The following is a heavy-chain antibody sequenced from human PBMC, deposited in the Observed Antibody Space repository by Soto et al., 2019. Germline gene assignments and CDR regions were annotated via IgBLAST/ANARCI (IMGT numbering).Heavy chain of an antibody. CDR3: VRERTIFGVAPGGGVDV. CDR1: GGSISTSDYS. J-gene: IGHJ6*02. D-gene: IGHD3-3*01. V-gene: IGHV4-30-2*01. Sequence: SETLSITCAVSGGSISTSDYSWSWIRQPPGRGLEWLGSIYHTGTTHYIPSLKNRLTMSLDKSKNQFSLDLTSVTAADTALYYCVRERTIFGVAPGGGVDVWGQGTTVTVSS. CDR2: IYHTGTT.